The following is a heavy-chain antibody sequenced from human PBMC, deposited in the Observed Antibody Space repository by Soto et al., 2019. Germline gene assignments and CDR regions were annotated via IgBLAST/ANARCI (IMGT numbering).Heavy chain of an antibody. Sequence: QVQFVESGGGVVQPGRSLRLSCVAAGFTFSRYGMHWVRQAPGKGLEWVAVIWNDGSKQVYDDSVKGRFTISRDNSKNTLYLEMDSLRDEDTSVYYCARDDDYEATAIDLWGQGTLVTVSS. J-gene: IGHJ5*02. D-gene: IGHD4-17*01. CDR3: ARDDDYEATAIDL. CDR1: GFTFSRYG. CDR2: IWNDGSKQ. V-gene: IGHV3-33*01.